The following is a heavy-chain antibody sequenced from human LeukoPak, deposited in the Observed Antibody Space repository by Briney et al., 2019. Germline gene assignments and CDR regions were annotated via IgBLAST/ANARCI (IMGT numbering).Heavy chain of an antibody. Sequence: GGSLRLSCAASGFTFDDYAMHWVRQAPGKGLEWVSLISGDGGSTYYADSVKGRFTISRDNSKNSLYLQMNSLRTEDTALYYCAKEGAILTGYSEDYYYYGMDVWGQGTTVTVSS. CDR3: AKEGAILTGYSEDYYYYGMDV. CDR2: ISGDGGST. D-gene: IGHD3-9*01. J-gene: IGHJ6*02. CDR1: GFTFDDYA. V-gene: IGHV3-43*02.